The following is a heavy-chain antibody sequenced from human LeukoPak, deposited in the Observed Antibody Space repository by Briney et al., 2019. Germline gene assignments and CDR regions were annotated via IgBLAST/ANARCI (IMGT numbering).Heavy chain of an antibody. V-gene: IGHV4-39*07. CDR1: GGSISSSSYY. CDR2: IYYSGST. J-gene: IGHJ4*02. CDR3: ARSTIFGSGRGVEFDY. D-gene: IGHD3-3*01. Sequence: PSETLSLTCTVSGGSISSSSYYWGWIRQPPGKGLEWIGYIYYSGSTYYNPSLKSRVTISVDTSKNQFSLKLSSVTAADTAVYYCARSTIFGSGRGVEFDYWGQGTLVTVSS.